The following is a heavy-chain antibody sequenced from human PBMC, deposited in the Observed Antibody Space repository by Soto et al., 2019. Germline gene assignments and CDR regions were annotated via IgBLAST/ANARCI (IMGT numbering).Heavy chain of an antibody. Sequence: GGSMRLSCAASGFTFSSYAMSWVRQAPGKGLEWVSGISGNGSSTSYADSVKGRFTISRDNAKNTLYLQMNSLRAEDTAVYYCARDSYTSVWYYLDYWGQGTLVTVSS. J-gene: IGHJ4*02. CDR2: ISGNGSST. V-gene: IGHV3-74*01. CDR1: GFTFSSYA. CDR3: ARDSYTSVWYYLDY. D-gene: IGHD6-19*01.